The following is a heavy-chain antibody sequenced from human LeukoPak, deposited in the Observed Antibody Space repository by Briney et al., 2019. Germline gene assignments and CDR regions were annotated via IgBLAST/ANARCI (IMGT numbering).Heavy chain of an antibody. CDR1: GFTFSTYA. Sequence: PGGSLRLSCAASGFTFSTYAMNWVRQAPGKGLEWVSAISGSGGSTYYVDSVKCRFTISRDNSKNTLYLQMNSLTADDTAVYYCAKRRVTIFGSYYYMDVWGKGTPVTVSS. J-gene: IGHJ6*03. CDR3: AKRRVTIFGSYYYMDV. V-gene: IGHV3-23*01. CDR2: ISGSGGST. D-gene: IGHD3-3*01.